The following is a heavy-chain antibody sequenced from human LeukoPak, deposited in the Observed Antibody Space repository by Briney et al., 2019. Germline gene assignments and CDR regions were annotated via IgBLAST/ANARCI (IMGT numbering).Heavy chain of an antibody. CDR2: IYYSGST. CDR1: GGSFSGYY. D-gene: IGHD6-19*01. J-gene: IGHJ4*02. V-gene: IGHV4-59*01. Sequence: SETLSLTCAVYGGSFSGYYWSWIRQPPGKGLEWIGYIYYSGSTNYNPSLKSRVTISVDTSKNQFSLKLSSVTAADTAVYYCAASVAGERNFDYWGQGTLVTVSS. CDR3: AASVAGERNFDY.